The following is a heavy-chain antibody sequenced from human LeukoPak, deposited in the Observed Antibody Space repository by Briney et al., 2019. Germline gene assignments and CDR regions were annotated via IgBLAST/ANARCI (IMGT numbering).Heavy chain of an antibody. CDR1: GYPFTKFY. J-gene: IGHJ4*02. Sequence: ASVTVPCKASGYPFTKFYIHWVRQAPGQGLEWMGWIHPRRGDTNYAQKFQGRVTMTRDTSISTAYLDLSSLRSDDTAVYYCARDGDYGTGSYYRGCIDSWGQGTPVTVSP. CDR3: ARDGDYGTGSYYRGCIDS. D-gene: IGHD3-10*01. V-gene: IGHV1-2*02. CDR2: IHPRRGDT.